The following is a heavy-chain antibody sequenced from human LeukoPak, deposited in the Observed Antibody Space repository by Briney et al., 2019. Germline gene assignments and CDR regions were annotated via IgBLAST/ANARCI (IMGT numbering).Heavy chain of an antibody. CDR1: GFIFSEYS. CDR2: ISRGSGTI. Sequence: GGSLRLSCAASGFIFSEYSMNWVRQAPGKGLEWLSYISRGSGTIYYADSVKGRFTISRDNAKNSLYLQMNSLRAEDTAVYYCARTGYSSSWERWFDPWGQGTLLTVSS. J-gene: IGHJ5*02. CDR3: ARTGYSSSWERWFDP. D-gene: IGHD6-13*01. V-gene: IGHV3-48*04.